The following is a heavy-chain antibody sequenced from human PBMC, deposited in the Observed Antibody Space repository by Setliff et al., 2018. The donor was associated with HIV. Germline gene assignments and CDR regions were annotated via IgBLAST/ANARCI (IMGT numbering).Heavy chain of an antibody. J-gene: IGHJ3*02. Sequence: SAKVSCKASGGTFSSYAISWVRQAPGQGLEWMGGIIPIFGTANYAQKFQGRVTITTDESTSTAYMELSSLRFDDTAVYYCTRIRAMVRGVTSYDAFDIWGQGTKVTVS. CDR3: TRIRAMVRGVTSYDAFDI. D-gene: IGHD3-10*01. CDR1: GGTFSSYA. CDR2: IIPIFGTA. V-gene: IGHV1-69*05.